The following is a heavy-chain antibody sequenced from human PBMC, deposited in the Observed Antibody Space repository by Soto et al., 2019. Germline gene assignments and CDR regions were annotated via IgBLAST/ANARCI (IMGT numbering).Heavy chain of an antibody. CDR3: ARAGYCSGGSCYSELGYYYYGMDV. V-gene: IGHV1-69*01. CDR1: GGTFSSYA. D-gene: IGHD2-15*01. J-gene: IGHJ6*02. CDR2: IIPIFGTA. Sequence: QVQLLQSGAEVKKPGSSVKVSCKASGGTFSSYAVSWVRQAPGQGLEWMGGIIPIFGTANYAPKFQGRVTITADESTSTADMELRSLRCEHTAVYYCARAGYCSGGSCYSELGYYYYGMDVWGQGPTVTVSS.